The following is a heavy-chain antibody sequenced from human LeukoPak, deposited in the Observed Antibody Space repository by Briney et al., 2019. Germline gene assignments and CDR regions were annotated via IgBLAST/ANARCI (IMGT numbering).Heavy chain of an antibody. CDR2: IIPILGIA. D-gene: IGHD3-22*01. V-gene: IGHV1-69*04. J-gene: IGHJ6*03. CDR3: ARSGYSDKQWVMTTADLGHYYYYMDV. Sequence: SVKVSCKASGGTFSSYAISWVRQAPGQGLEWMGRIIPILGIANYAQKFQGRVTITADKSTSTAYMELSSLRSEDTAVYYCARSGYSDKQWVMTTADLGHYYYYMDVWGKGTTVTVSS. CDR1: GGTFSSYA.